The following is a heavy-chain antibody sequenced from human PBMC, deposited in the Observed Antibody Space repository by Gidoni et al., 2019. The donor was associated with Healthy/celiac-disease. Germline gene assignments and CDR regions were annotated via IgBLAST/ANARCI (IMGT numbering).Heavy chain of an antibody. J-gene: IGHJ6*03. CDR3: ARLYRTYEGGYYYYYMDV. D-gene: IGHD3-3*01. CDR1: GYSFTSYW. CDR2: IDPSDSYT. Sequence: EVQLVQSGAEMKKPGESLRISCKGSGYSFTSYWISWVRQMPGKGLEWMGRIDPSDSYTNYSPSFQGHVTISADKSISTAYLQWSSLKASDTAMYYCARLYRTYEGGYYYYYMDVWGKGTTVTVSS. V-gene: IGHV5-10-1*03.